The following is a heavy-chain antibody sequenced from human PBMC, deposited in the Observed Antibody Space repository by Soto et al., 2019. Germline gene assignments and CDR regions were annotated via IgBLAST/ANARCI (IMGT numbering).Heavy chain of an antibody. D-gene: IGHD2-2*01. CDR2: INHSGST. J-gene: IGHJ5*02. CDR3: ARGLGYCSDTSCSVGVWFDP. V-gene: IGHV4-34*01. CDR1: GASFSDYY. Sequence: QVQLQQWGAGLLKPSETLSLTCAVYGASFSDYYWSWIRQPPGKGLEWIGEINHSGSTNYNPSLKSRVTISVDTSKNHFSVDLSSVTAAETAVYYCARGLGYCSDTSCSVGVWFDPWGQGTLVTVSS.